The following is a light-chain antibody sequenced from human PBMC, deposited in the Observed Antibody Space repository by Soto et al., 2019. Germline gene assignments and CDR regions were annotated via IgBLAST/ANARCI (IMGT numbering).Light chain of an antibody. CDR2: DVS. J-gene: IGLJ1*01. CDR3: CSYAGSYTSYV. Sequence: QSVLTQPRSVSGSPGQSVTISCNGTSSDVGGYNYVSWYQQHPGKAPKLMIYDVSKRPSGVPDRFSGSKSGNTASLTISGLQAEDEADYYCCSYAGSYTSYVFGTGTQLTVL. CDR1: SSDVGGYNY. V-gene: IGLV2-11*01.